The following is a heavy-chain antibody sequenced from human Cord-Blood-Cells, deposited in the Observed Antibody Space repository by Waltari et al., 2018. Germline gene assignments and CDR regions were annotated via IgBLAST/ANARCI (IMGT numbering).Heavy chain of an antibody. CDR2: LYYSGST. CDR1: GGSISSSSYY. Sequence: QLQLQESGPGLVKPSETLSLTCTVSGGSISSSSYYWGWIRQPPGKGLEWIGSLYYSGSTYYNPSLKSRVTISVDTSKNQFSLKLSSVTAADTAVYYCARPNGDYDAFDIWGQGTMVTVSS. V-gene: IGHV4-39*01. J-gene: IGHJ3*02. D-gene: IGHD4-17*01. CDR3: ARPNGDYDAFDI.